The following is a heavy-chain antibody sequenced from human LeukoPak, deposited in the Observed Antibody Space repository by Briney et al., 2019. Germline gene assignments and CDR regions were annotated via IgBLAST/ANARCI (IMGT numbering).Heavy chain of an antibody. CDR2: INHSGST. V-gene: IGHV4-34*01. CDR3: TRRGVPVTRGWFDP. J-gene: IGHJ5*02. Sequence: PSETLSLTCAVYGGSLNDYNWSWIRQPPGKRLEWIREINHSGSTNYNPSLKSRVTISVDTSKNQFLLKLSSVTAADTAVYFCTRRGVPVTRGWFDPWGQGTLVAVSS. CDR1: GGSLNDYN. D-gene: IGHD2-2*01.